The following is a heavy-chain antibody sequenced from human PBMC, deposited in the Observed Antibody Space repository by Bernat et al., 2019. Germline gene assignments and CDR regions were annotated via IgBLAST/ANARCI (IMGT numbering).Heavy chain of an antibody. D-gene: IGHD3-10*01. CDR1: RFTFSSYA. CDR2: TISSGGST. J-gene: IGHJ6*02. CDR3: AGDGARGSGNSYYGMDV. Sequence: EVQLLESGGGLVQPGGSLRLSCAASRFTFSSYAMNWVRQAPGKGLEWGAGIGTTISSGGSTYYADSLKDQFTISRNTSKTTLYLQMNSLRAEDTAVYYCAGDGARGSGNSYYGMDVWGQGTTVTVSS. V-gene: IGHV3-23*01.